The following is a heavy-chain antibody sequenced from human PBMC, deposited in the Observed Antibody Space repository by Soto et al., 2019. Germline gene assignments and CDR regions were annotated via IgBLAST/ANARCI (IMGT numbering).Heavy chain of an antibody. Sequence: PGGSLRLSCAASGFTFSNSALHWVRQAPGKGLEWVSGISGSGGTTYYADSVKGRFTISRDNSRDTLYLQMSSLRAEDTAIYYCAKESSGALRLFEYWGQGTLVTVSS. D-gene: IGHD3-22*01. CDR1: GFTFSNSA. CDR2: ISGSGGTT. CDR3: AKESSGALRLFEY. J-gene: IGHJ4*02. V-gene: IGHV3-23*01.